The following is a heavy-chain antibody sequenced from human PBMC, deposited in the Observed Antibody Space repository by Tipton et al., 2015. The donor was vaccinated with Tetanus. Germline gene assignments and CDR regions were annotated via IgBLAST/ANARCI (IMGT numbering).Heavy chain of an antibody. CDR2: VSDDGGDE. V-gene: IGHV3-30*18. D-gene: IGHD5/OR15-5a*01. Sequence: RSLRLSCVASGFIFSGYGVHWVRQAPGKGLEWVGVVSDDGGDEYCSDSVKGRVSISRDSSKNTVYLQMHSLRADDTAVYYCAKDFYDAKSGGSSIDGWGPGTQVTVSS. J-gene: IGHJ1*01. CDR3: AKDFYDAKSGGSSIDG. CDR1: GFIFSGYG.